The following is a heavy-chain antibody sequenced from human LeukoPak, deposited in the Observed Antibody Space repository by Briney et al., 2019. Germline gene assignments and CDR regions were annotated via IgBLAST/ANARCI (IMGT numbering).Heavy chain of an antibody. Sequence: SETLSLTCTVSGGSISNYYWNWIRQPAGKGLEWIGCIYTSGTTNYNPSLKSRVSMSVDTSKNQFSLKLSSVTAADTAVYYCARGKVVAGTPGQNSWDYWGQGTLVTVSS. CDR2: IYTSGTT. CDR1: GGSISNYY. D-gene: IGHD6-19*01. CDR3: ARGKVVAGTPGQNSWDY. J-gene: IGHJ4*02. V-gene: IGHV4-4*07.